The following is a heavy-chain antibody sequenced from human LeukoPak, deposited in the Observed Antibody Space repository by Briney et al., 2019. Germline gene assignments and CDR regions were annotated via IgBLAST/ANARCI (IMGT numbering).Heavy chain of an antibody. Sequence: SETLSLTCTVSGGSISSGGYYWSWIRQHPGKGLEWIGYIYYRGSTYYNPSLKSRVTISVDTPKNQFSLKLSSVTAADTAVYYCARDRSETYYYGSGSYIWFDPWGQGTLVTVSS. J-gene: IGHJ5*02. CDR2: IYYRGST. CDR3: ARDRSETYYYGSGSYIWFDP. D-gene: IGHD3-10*01. V-gene: IGHV4-31*03. CDR1: GGSISSGGYY.